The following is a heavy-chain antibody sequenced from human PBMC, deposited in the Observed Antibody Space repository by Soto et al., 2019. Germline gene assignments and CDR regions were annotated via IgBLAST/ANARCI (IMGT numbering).Heavy chain of an antibody. CDR3: VRYTASSRLDNDH. CDR2: IGYTGPC. CDR1: GGSISSHGYY. V-gene: IGHV4-39*01. Sequence: PSETLSLTCTVSGGSISSHGYYWGWIRQSHGNRREWIGSIGYTGPCYLNLSLRRRDTIPVDLTNNHISLYLASVTATDTSVYFFVRYTASSRLDNDHWGLGTLVRVSS. D-gene: IGHD3-16*01. J-gene: IGHJ4*02.